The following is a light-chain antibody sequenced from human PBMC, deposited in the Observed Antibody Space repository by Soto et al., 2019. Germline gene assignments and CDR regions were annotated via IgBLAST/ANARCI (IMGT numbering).Light chain of an antibody. J-gene: IGKJ1*01. CDR3: QQYANNPWT. V-gene: IGKV1-9*01. CDR2: GAS. CDR1: QGIRSY. Sequence: DIQLTQSPSFLSASVGDRVTITCRASQGIRSYLAWYQQRPGKAPELLIYGASTLRPGGASRFSGSGSGTEFTLTISSLQPDDFGIYYCQQYANNPWTFGQGTKVEIK.